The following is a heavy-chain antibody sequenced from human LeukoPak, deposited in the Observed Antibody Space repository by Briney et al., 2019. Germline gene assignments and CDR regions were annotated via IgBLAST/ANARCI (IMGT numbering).Heavy chain of an antibody. J-gene: IGHJ4*02. V-gene: IGHV3-23*01. D-gene: IGHD3-10*01. CDR2: ISGSGGST. CDR1: GFTFSSYG. Sequence: GGSLRLSCAASGFTFSSYGMSWVRQAPGKGLEWVSAISGSGGSTYYADSVKGRFTISRDNSKNTLYLQMNSLRAEDTAVYYCAKAVKGSGYYFDYWGQGTLVTVSS. CDR3: AKAVKGSGYYFDY.